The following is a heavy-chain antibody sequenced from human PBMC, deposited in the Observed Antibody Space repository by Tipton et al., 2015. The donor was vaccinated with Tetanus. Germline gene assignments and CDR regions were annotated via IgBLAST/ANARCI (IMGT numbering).Heavy chain of an antibody. CDR3: ARGSRNWFDP. CDR2: VQYTGST. V-gene: IGHV4-31*11. CDR1: GDSISTGGHY. Sequence: GLVKPSQTVSLSCAVSGDSISTGGHYWSWIRQHPGKGLDWIGYVQYTGSTYSNPSLKGRLTISVDTSNNQFSLTLNSVTAADTSVYYCARGSRNWFDPWGQGALVIVSS. J-gene: IGHJ5*02.